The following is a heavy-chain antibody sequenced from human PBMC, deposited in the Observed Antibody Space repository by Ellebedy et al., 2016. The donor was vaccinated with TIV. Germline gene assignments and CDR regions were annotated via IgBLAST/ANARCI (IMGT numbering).Heavy chain of an antibody. V-gene: IGHV4-59*01. Sequence: SETLSLTXTVSGGSISNFYWNWIRQPPGKGLEWIGYINYSGSTNYNASLKSRVTISVDTSKNQFSLRLSSMAAADSAMYYCARDPAVGATTFDYWGQGTLVTVSS. CDR1: GGSISNFY. D-gene: IGHD1-26*01. J-gene: IGHJ4*02. CDR3: ARDPAVGATTFDY. CDR2: INYSGST.